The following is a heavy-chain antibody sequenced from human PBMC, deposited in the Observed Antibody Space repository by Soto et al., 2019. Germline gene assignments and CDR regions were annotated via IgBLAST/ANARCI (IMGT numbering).Heavy chain of an antibody. CDR2: ISGNGVNT. D-gene: IGHD2-21*01. CDR1: GFTFSDYG. Sequence: PGGSLRLSCAGSGFTFSDYGMAWVRQAPGKGLEWISTISGNGVNTHYADSVKGRFSISRDNSKNTLHLQMNSLRVEDTAIYYCAQDVGIVMFSAWGQGTLVTVSS. J-gene: IGHJ5*02. CDR3: AQDVGIVMFSA. V-gene: IGHV3-23*01.